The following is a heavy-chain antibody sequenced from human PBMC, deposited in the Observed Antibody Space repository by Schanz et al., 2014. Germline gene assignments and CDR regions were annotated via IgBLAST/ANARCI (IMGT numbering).Heavy chain of an antibody. CDR1: GDSINSYY. D-gene: IGHD3-10*01. CDR2: IYYSGST. V-gene: IGHV4-59*12. Sequence: QVQLQESGPGLVKPSQTLSLTCAVSGDSINSYYWTWIRQPPGKGLEWIGYIYYSGSTNYNPSLGSGVAILINTSKNPFSLKLTSVTAADTAVYYCARTLVNGSRKWFVPWGPGTQVTVSS. J-gene: IGHJ5*02. CDR3: ARTLVNGSRKWFVP.